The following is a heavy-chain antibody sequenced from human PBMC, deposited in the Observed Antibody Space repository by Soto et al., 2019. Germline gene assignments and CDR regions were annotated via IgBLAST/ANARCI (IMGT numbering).Heavy chain of an antibody. J-gene: IGHJ2*01. CDR1: GYSISSSNW. D-gene: IGHD3-3*01. Sequence: PSETLSLTCAVSGYSISSSNWWGWIRQPPGKGLEWIGYIYYSGSTYYNPSLKSRVTMSVDTSKNQFSLKLSSVTAVDTAVYYCARSTGGDFWSGYYERYFDLWGRGTLVTVSS. CDR2: IYYSGST. V-gene: IGHV4-28*01. CDR3: ARSTGGDFWSGYYERYFDL.